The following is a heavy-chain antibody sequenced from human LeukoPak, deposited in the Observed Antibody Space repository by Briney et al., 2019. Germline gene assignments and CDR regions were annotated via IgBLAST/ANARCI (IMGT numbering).Heavy chain of an antibody. V-gene: IGHV3-21*01. J-gene: IGHJ4*02. CDR1: GFTFSSYS. CDR2: ISSRSSYI. D-gene: IGHD4-11*01. CDR3: ASFRDYSNCN. Sequence: GGSLRLSCAASGFTFSSYSMNWVRQAPGKGLEWVSFISSRSSYIYYADSVKGRFTISRDNANNSLYLHMNSLRAEDTAVYYCASFRDYSNCNWGQGTLVTVSS.